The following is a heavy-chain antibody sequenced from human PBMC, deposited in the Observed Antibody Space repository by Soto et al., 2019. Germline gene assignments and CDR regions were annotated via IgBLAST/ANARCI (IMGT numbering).Heavy chain of an antibody. CDR2: FDPEDGET. V-gene: IGHV1-24*01. D-gene: IGHD5-18*01. Sequence: ASVKVSCKVSGYTLTELSMHWVRQAPGKGLEWMGGFDPEDGETIYAQKFQGRVTMTEDTSTDTAYMELSSLRSEDTAVYYCATDQGYSYGLWWFDPWGHGTMVTVSS. CDR1: GYTLTELS. CDR3: ATDQGYSYGLWWFDP. J-gene: IGHJ5*02.